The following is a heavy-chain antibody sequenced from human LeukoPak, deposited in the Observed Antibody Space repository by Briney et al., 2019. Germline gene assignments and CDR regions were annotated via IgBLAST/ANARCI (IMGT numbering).Heavy chain of an antibody. Sequence: GRSLRLSCAASEFSFSSYGMHWVRQAPGKGLEWVSGVSGSGGSTYYADSVKGRFTISRDNSKNTLDLQMNSLRAEDTAVYYCAKAGRYSSGWYDYWGQGTLVTVSS. D-gene: IGHD6-19*01. J-gene: IGHJ4*02. CDR1: EFSFSSYG. CDR2: VSGSGGST. V-gene: IGHV3-23*01. CDR3: AKAGRYSSGWYDY.